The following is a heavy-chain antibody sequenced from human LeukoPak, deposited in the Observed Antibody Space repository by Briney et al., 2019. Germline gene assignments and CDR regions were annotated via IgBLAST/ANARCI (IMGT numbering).Heavy chain of an antibody. CDR2: ISSNGGST. J-gene: IGHJ4*02. CDR1: GFTFSGYG. CDR3: ARADSSGYYYDY. D-gene: IGHD3-22*01. Sequence: GGSLRLSCAASGFTFSGYGMYWVRQAPGKGLEYVSAISSNGGSTYYANSVKGRFTISRDNSKNTLYLQMGSLRAEDMAVYYCARADSSGYYYDYWGQGTLVTVSS. V-gene: IGHV3-64*01.